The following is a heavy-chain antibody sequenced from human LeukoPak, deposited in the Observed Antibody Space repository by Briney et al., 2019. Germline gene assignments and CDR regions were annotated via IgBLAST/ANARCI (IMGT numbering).Heavy chain of an antibody. J-gene: IGHJ4*02. CDR3: ARDRYYYDSSGYYTIFDY. V-gene: IGHV1-69*13. Sequence: GASVKVSCKASGGTFSSYAISWVRQAPGQGLEWMGGIIPIFGTANYAQRFQGRVTITADESTSTAYMELSSLRSEDTAVYYCARDRYYYDSSGYYTIFDYWGQGTLVTVSS. CDR2: IIPIFGTA. D-gene: IGHD3-22*01. CDR1: GGTFSSYA.